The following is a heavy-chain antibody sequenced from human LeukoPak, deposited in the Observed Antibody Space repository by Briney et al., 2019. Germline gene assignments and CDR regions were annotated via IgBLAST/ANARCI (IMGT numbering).Heavy chain of an antibody. J-gene: IGHJ4*02. Sequence: SGGSTYYADSVKGRFTISRDNSKNTLYLQMNSLRAEDTAVYYCARDNSFDYWGQGTLVIVSS. CDR3: ARDNSFDY. CDR2: SGGST. V-gene: IGHV3-53*01.